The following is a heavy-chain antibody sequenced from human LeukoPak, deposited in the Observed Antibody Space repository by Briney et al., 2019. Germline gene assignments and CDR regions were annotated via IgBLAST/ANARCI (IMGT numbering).Heavy chain of an antibody. CDR2: MNPNSGNT. Sequence: ASVKVSCKASGYTFTSYDINWVRQATGQGPEWMGWMNPNSGNTGYAQKFQGRVTMARNTSISTAYMELSSLRSEDTAVYYCARGKNTMVRGVGDAFDIWGQGTMVTVSS. CDR1: GYTFTSYD. V-gene: IGHV1-8*01. J-gene: IGHJ3*02. D-gene: IGHD3-10*01. CDR3: ARGKNTMVRGVGDAFDI.